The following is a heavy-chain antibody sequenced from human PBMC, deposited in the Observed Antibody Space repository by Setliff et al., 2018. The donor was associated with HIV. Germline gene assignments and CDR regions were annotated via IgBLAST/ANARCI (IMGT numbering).Heavy chain of an antibody. V-gene: IGHV7-4-1*02. CDR1: GYTLTTYG. Sequence: VASVKVSCKASGYTLTTYGISWVRQAPGQGPEWMGWINTETGKPMYAQGFRGRLVFSLDPSVNTAYLQINSLTPDDGGVYYCAVDRHAFDIWGQGTVVTVS. J-gene: IGHJ3*02. D-gene: IGHD5-12*01. CDR2: INTETGKP. CDR3: AVDRHAFDI.